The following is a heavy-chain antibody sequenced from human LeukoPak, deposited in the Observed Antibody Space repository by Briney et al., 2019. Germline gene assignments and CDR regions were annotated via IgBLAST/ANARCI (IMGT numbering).Heavy chain of an antibody. CDR2: MYYSGTT. D-gene: IGHD2-21*02. V-gene: IGHV4-59*01. Sequence: SETLFLTCTVSGGSISTYYWSWIRQPPGKGLEWIGYMYYSGTTNYNPSLKSRVTMSVDTSKNQFSLKLSSVTAADTAVYYCASSPLSNCGGDCYADGWGQGTQVTVSS. CDR1: GGSISTYY. J-gene: IGHJ4*02. CDR3: ASSPLSNCGGDCYADG.